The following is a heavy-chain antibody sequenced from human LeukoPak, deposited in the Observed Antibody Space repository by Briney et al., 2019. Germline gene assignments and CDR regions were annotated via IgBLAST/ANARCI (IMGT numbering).Heavy chain of an antibody. CDR3: AKDFCGGSGCSYYFYGLDV. V-gene: IGHV3-9*01. CDR1: GFTFDDYV. D-gene: IGHD2-15*01. CDR2: ISWNSGNI. J-gene: IGHJ6*02. Sequence: PGRSLRLSCAASGFTFDDYVVHWVRQAPGKGLEWVSGISWNSGNIGYADSVKGRFTISRDNAKNSLYLQMNSLRAEDTALYYCAKDFCGGSGCSYYFYGLDVWGQGTTVTVSS.